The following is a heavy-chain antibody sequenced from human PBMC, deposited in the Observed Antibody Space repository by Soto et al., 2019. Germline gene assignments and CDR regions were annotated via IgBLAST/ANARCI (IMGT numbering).Heavy chain of an antibody. D-gene: IGHD3-10*01. J-gene: IGHJ6*02. Sequence: QEQLVESGGGVVQPGRSLRLSCAASGFPFSDYAIHWVRQAPGKGLVWVAVISYDGVHKNYAESVKGRFTIDRENSKNTLYVQMNSLRAEDTAVYYCARDHGGGSFYGMDLWGQGTTVTVSS. V-gene: IGHV3-30*14. CDR1: GFPFSDYA. CDR2: ISYDGVHK. CDR3: ARDHGGGSFYGMDL.